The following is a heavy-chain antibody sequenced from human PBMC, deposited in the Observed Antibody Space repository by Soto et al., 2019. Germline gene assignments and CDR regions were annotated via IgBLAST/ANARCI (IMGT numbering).Heavy chain of an antibody. CDR3: ARVGYDDSRGYLTNWFDP. Sequence: SETHCPRCGVLWVSFSCYCWRWILQPPGKVLGFGEVNHHSGSTYYHPSLKSRVTISVESSKKQFSLQLSSVTAADTAVYYGARVGYDDSRGYLTNWFDPWGQGTLVTVSS. CDR2: NHHSGST. D-gene: IGHD3-22*01. J-gene: IGHJ5*02. CDR1: WVSFSCYC. V-gene: IGHV4-34*01.